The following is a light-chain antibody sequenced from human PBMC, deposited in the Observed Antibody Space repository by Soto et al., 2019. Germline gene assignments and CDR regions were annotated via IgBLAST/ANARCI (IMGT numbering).Light chain of an antibody. CDR1: QSINNW. CDR2: RAS. Sequence: DIQMTQSPSTLSASVGDRVTITCRASQSINNWLAWYQQKPGKAPKLLIYRASSLENGVPSRFSGRGSGTEFIFTITSLQPDDFATYYCEQYSSASTFGQGTKVEI. V-gene: IGKV1-5*03. J-gene: IGKJ1*01. CDR3: EQYSSAST.